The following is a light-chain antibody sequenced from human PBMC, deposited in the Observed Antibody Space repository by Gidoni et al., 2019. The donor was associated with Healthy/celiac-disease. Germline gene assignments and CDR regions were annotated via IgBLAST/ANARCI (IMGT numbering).Light chain of an antibody. V-gene: IGLV2-23*01. CDR1: SSDVGIYNL. CDR3: CSYAGSVV. J-gene: IGLJ2*01. Sequence: QSALTQPASVSGSPGQSIPISCTGTSSDVGIYNLVSWYQQHQGQAPKLMIYEGSKRPSGVSNRFSGSKSGNTASLTISGLQAEDEADYYCCSYAGSVVFGGGTKLTVL. CDR2: EGS.